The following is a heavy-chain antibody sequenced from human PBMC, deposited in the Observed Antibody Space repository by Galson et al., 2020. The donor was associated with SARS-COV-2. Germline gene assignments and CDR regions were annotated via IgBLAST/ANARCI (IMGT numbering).Heavy chain of an antibody. V-gene: IGHV3-7*01. CDR2: IKQDGSEK. J-gene: IGHJ4*02. CDR3: ASGGKYYFDSSGYYNSAFDY. Sequence: PGGSLRLSCAASGFTFSSYWMSWVRQAPGKGLEWVANIKQDGSEKYYVDSVKGRFTISRDNAKNSLYLQMNSLRAEDTAVYYCASGGKYYFDSSGYYNSAFDYWGQGTLVTVSS. CDR1: GFTFSSYW. D-gene: IGHD3-22*01.